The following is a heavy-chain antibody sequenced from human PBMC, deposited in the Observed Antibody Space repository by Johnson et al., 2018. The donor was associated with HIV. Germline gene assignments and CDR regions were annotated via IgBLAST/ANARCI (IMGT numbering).Heavy chain of an antibody. V-gene: IGHV3-53*01. D-gene: IGHD5-24*01. Sequence: VQLVESGGGLIQPGGSLRLSCAASGFTVSSNYMSWVRQAPGKGLEWVSVIYNGGTTYYADSVKGRFTISRDNSKNTLYLQMNSLRAEDTAVYYCARGLQARFDAFDIWGQGTMVTVSS. CDR3: ARGLQARFDAFDI. CDR2: IYNGGTT. J-gene: IGHJ3*02. CDR1: GFTVSSNY.